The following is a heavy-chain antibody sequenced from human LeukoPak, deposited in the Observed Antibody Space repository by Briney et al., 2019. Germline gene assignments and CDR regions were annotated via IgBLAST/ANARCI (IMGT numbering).Heavy chain of an antibody. CDR1: GYTFTSYY. CDR2: INPTGGST. D-gene: IGHD6-6*01. V-gene: IGHV1-46*01. CDR3: ARHFGIAARRGFDY. Sequence: ASVKVSCKASGYTFTSYYMHWVRQAPGQGLEWMGLINPTGGSTGYAQKFQGRVTITADKSTSTAYMELSSLRSEDTAVYYCARHFGIAARRGFDYWGQGTLVTVSS. J-gene: IGHJ4*02.